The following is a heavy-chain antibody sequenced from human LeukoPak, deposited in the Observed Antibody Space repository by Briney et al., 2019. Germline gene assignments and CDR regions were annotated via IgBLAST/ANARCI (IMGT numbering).Heavy chain of an antibody. V-gene: IGHV3-21*01. J-gene: IGHJ3*01. CDR2: ISSSSSYI. CDR3: ARDSGVGACLFCSAFDL. D-gene: IGHD1-26*01. Sequence: KAGGSLRLSCAASGFTFSIYSMNWVRQAPGKGLEWVSSISSSSSYIYYADSVKGRFTISRDNAKNSLYLQMNSLRAEDTAVYYCARDSGVGACLFCSAFDLWGQGTMVTVSS. CDR1: GFTFSIYS.